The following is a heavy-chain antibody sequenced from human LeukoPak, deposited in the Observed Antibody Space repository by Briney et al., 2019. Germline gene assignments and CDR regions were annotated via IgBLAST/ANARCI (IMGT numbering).Heavy chain of an antibody. Sequence: SETLSLTCTVSGYSISSGYYWSWIRQPPGKGLEWIGYIYYSGSTNYNPSLKSRVTISVDTSKNQFSLKLSSVTAADTAVYYCARELSCSGGSCYSGAAAFDIWGQGTMVTVSS. CDR1: GYSISSGYY. CDR3: ARELSCSGGSCYSGAAAFDI. D-gene: IGHD2-15*01. V-gene: IGHV4-61*01. CDR2: IYYSGST. J-gene: IGHJ3*02.